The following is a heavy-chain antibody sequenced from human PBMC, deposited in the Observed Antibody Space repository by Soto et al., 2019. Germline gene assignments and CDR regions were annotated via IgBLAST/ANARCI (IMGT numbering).Heavy chain of an antibody. J-gene: IGHJ5*02. CDR2: IYYSGST. V-gene: IGHV4-31*03. Sequence: PSETLSLTCTVSGGSISSGGYYWSWIRQHPGKGLEWIGYIYYSGSTYYNPSLKSRVTISVDTSKNQFSLKLSSVTAADTAVYYCARFYYKDWFDPWGQGTLVTVSS. D-gene: IGHD1-26*01. CDR3: ARFYYKDWFDP. CDR1: GGSISSGGYY.